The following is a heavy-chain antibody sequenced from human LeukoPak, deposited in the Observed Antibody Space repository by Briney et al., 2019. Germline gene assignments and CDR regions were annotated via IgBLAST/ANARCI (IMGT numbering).Heavy chain of an antibody. CDR1: GGSISSSY. CDR2: VFSSGST. D-gene: IGHD6-19*01. J-gene: IGHJ5*02. CDR3: ARGGWLYLTS. V-gene: IGHV4-59*01. Sequence: PSETLSLTCTVSGGSISSSYWSWIRQAPGQGLEWIGCVFSSGSTNYNPSLQSRVSISVDSSKNQFSLKMRSKTAADTAVYFCARGGWLYLTSWGQGTLVTVSS.